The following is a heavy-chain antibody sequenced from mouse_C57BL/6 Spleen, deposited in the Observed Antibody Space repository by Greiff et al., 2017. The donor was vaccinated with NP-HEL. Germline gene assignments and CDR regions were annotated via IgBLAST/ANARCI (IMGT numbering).Heavy chain of an antibody. J-gene: IGHJ4*01. D-gene: IGHD3-2*02. V-gene: IGHV10-1*01. CDR3: VRGGSSGSYYAMDY. CDR2: IRSKSNNYAT. Sequence: DVHLVESGGGLVQPKGSLKLSCAASGFSFTTYAMNWVRQAPGKGLEWVARIRSKSNNYATYYADAVKDRFTISRDDSESMLYLQMNNLKTEDTAMYYCVRGGSSGSYYAMDYWGQGTSVTVSS. CDR1: GFSFTTYA.